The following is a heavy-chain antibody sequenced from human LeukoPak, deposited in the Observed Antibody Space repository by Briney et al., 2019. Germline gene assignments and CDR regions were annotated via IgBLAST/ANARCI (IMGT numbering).Heavy chain of an antibody. V-gene: IGHV3-23*01. CDR1: GFTFSSYA. CDR2: ISGSGGST. D-gene: IGHD6-19*01. Sequence: SGGPLRLSCAASGFTFSSYAMSWVRQAPGKGLEWVSAISGSGGSTYYADSVKGRFTISRDNSKNTLYLQMNSLRAEDTAVYYCAKDRRYSSGWYYFDYWGQGTLVTVSS. CDR3: AKDRRYSSGWYYFDY. J-gene: IGHJ4*02.